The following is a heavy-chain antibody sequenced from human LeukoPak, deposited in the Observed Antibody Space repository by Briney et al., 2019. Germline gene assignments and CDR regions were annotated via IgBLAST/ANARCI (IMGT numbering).Heavy chain of an antibody. V-gene: IGHV4-38-2*02. D-gene: IGHD3-22*01. CDR2: IYHSGST. CDR3: ARSPYYYDSSGYYYVTYYYYYMDV. J-gene: IGHJ6*03. CDR1: GYSISSGYY. Sequence: PSETLSLTCTVSGYSISSGYYWGWIRQPPGKGLEWIGSIYHSGSTYYNPSLRSRVTISVDTSKNQFSLKLSSVTAAVTAVYYCARSPYYYDSSGYYYVTYYYYYMDVWGKGTTVTVSS.